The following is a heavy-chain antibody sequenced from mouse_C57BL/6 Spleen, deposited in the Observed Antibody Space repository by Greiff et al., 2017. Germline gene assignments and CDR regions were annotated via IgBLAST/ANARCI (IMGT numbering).Heavy chain of an antibody. D-gene: IGHD2-13*01. J-gene: IGHJ2*01. CDR3: ARSGYCDIDY. Sequence: VQLQQPGPELVKPGASVKISCKASGYSFTDYNLHWVKQSTGKSLEWIGVINPNYGTTSYNQKFKGKATLTVDQSSSTAYMQLNSLTSEDSAVYYCARSGYCDIDYWGQGTTLTVSS. CDR2: INPNYGTT. CDR1: GYSFTDYN. V-gene: IGHV1-39*01.